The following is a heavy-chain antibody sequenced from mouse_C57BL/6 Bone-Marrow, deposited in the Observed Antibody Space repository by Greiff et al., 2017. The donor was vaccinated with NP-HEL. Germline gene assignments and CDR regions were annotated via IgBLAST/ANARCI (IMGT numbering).Heavy chain of an antibody. D-gene: IGHD2-3*01. CDR1: GYTFTSYW. V-gene: IGHV1-55*01. Sequence: QVQLQQPGAELVKPGASVKMSCKASGYTFTSYWITWVKQRPGQGLEWIGDIYPGSGSTNYNEKFKSKATLTVDTSSSTAYMQLSSLTSEDSAVYYCAREGIYDGYYGYAMDYWGQGTSGTVSS. CDR2: IYPGSGST. J-gene: IGHJ4*01. CDR3: AREGIYDGYYGYAMDY.